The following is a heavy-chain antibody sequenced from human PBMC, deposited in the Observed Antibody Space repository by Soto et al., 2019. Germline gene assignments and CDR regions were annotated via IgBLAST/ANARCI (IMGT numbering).Heavy chain of an antibody. V-gene: IGHV4-59*01. J-gene: IGHJ4*02. D-gene: IGHD2-2*01. CDR2: IYYSGSTNYNSGST. CDR1: GGSISSYY. CDR3: AXDRYCSSTSCSTAGVDY. Sequence: SETLSLTCIVSGGSISSYYWSWIRQPPGKGLEWIGYIYYSGSTNYNSGSTNYNPSLKSRVTISVDTSKNQFSLKLTSVTAADTAVYYCAXDRYCSSTSCSTAGVDYWGQGTLVTVSS.